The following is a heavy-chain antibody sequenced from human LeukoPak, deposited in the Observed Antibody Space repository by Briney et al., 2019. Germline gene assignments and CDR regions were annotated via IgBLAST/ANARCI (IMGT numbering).Heavy chain of an antibody. D-gene: IGHD3-22*01. CDR1: GGSISSYY. CDR2: IYYSGST. J-gene: IGHJ2*01. Sequence: SETLSLTCTVSGGSISSYYWSWIRQPPGKGLEWIGYIYYSGSTNYNPSLMSRVTISVDTSKNQFSLELSSVTAADTAVYYCARAYYYDSSGYSSYWYFDLWGRGTLVTVSS. CDR3: ARAYYYDSSGYSSYWYFDL. V-gene: IGHV4-59*01.